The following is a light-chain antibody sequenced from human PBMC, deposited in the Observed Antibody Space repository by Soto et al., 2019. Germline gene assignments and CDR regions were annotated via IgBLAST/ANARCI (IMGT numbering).Light chain of an antibody. CDR3: QQYGSSP. J-gene: IGKJ4*01. CDR1: QSVSSSY. Sequence: EIVLTQSPGTLSLSPGERATLSCRASQSVSSSYLAWYQQKPGQAPRLLIYGASSRATGIPDRFSGSGSGTDFTLTISRLEHEGFAVYYCQQYGSSPFGGGTKVEIK. CDR2: GAS. V-gene: IGKV3-20*01.